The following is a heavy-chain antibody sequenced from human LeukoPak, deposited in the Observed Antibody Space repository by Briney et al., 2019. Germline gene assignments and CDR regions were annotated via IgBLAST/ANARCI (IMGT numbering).Heavy chain of an antibody. CDR1: RFTFSNYA. Sequence: GGSLRLSCAASRFTFSNYAMSWVRQAPGKGLEWVSVIYSGGSTYYADSVKGRFTISRDNSKNTLYLQMNSLRAEDTAVYYCATSGYELYYYYYGMDVWGQGTTVTVSS. J-gene: IGHJ6*02. V-gene: IGHV3-66*01. CDR2: IYSGGST. CDR3: ATSGYELYYYYYGMDV. D-gene: IGHD5-12*01.